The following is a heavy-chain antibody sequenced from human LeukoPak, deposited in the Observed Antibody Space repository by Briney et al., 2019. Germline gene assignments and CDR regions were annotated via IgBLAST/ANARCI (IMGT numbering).Heavy chain of an antibody. Sequence: PGGSLRLSCAASGFTFSSYSMNWVRQAPGKGLEWVSSISSSSSYIYYADSVKGRFTISRDNAKNSLYLQMNSLRAEDTAVYYCARDSGYAYDAFDIWGQGTMVTVSS. D-gene: IGHD5-12*01. V-gene: IGHV3-21*01. CDR3: ARDSGYAYDAFDI. J-gene: IGHJ3*02. CDR2: ISSSSSYI. CDR1: GFTFSSYS.